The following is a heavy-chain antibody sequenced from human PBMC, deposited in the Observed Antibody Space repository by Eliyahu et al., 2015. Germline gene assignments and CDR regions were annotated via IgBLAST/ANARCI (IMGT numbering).Heavy chain of an antibody. CDR3: ARDIVDTYYYDTSGHDAFDI. J-gene: IGHJ3*02. CDR1: GXXXSSYY. D-gene: IGHD3-22*01. V-gene: IGHV4-59*01. CDR2: XYYSGST. Sequence: QVQLQESGPGLVKPSETLSLTCTXXGXXXSSYYWSWXRQPXGKGLEWIGYXYYSGSTNYNPSLRSRVTISVDTSKNQFSLKLSSVTAADTAVYYCARDIVDTYYYDTSGHDAFDIWGQGTMVTVSS.